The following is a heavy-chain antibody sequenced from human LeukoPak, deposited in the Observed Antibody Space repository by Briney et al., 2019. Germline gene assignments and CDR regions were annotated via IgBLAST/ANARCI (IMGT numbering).Heavy chain of an antibody. D-gene: IGHD2-2*01. V-gene: IGHV4-34*01. CDR1: AGSFSGYY. Sequence: SETLSLTCAVDAGSFSGYYWRWIRQPPGKGLEWIGEINHSGSTNYNPSLKSRVTISVDTSKNQFSLKLSTVAAADTAVYYCARAVGGYCSSTSCYAPKVLFDYWGQGTLVTVSS. J-gene: IGHJ4*02. CDR2: INHSGST. CDR3: ARAVGGYCSSTSCYAPKVLFDY.